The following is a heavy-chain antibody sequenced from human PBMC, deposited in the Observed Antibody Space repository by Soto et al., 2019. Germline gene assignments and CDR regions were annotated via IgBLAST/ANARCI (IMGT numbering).Heavy chain of an antibody. CDR2: IYHSGST. CDR1: GGSISSSKW. Sequence: SETLSLTCAVSGGSISSSKWGRWVRQPPGKGAEWIGEIYHSGSTNYNPSLKSRVTISVDKSKNQFSLKLSSVTAADTAVYYCARWRLGTGTVTMGYYGMDVWGQGTTVTVSS. J-gene: IGHJ6*02. CDR3: ARWRLGTGTVTMGYYGMDV. D-gene: IGHD1-1*01. V-gene: IGHV4-4*02.